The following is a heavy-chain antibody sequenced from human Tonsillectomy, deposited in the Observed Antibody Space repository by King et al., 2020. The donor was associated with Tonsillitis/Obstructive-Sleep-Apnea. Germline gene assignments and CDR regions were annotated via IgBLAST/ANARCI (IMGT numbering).Heavy chain of an antibody. D-gene: IGHD2-15*01. CDR2: ILYDGSNK. CDR1: GFTFSSYG. Sequence: VQLVESGGGVVQPGRSLRLSCAASGFTFSSYGMHWVRQAPGKGLDWVAVILYDGSNKYYADSVKGRFTISRDNSKNTLYLQMNSLRAEDTAVYYCARVGGGTYYYSYMDVWGKGTTVTVSS. J-gene: IGHJ6*03. V-gene: IGHV3-33*01. CDR3: ARVGGGTYYYSYMDV.